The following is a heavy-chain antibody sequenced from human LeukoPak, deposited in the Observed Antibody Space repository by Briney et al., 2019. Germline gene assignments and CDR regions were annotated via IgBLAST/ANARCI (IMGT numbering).Heavy chain of an antibody. V-gene: IGHV1-69*01. CDR3: AREGYSSSWYFDY. D-gene: IGHD6-13*01. CDR1: GGTFSSYA. J-gene: IGHJ4*02. CDR2: IIPIFGTA. Sequence: ASVKASCKASGGTFSSYAISWVRQAPGQGLEWMRGIIPIFGTANYAQKFQGRVTITADESTSTAYMELSSLRSEDTAVYYCAREGYSSSWYFDYWGQGTLVTVSS.